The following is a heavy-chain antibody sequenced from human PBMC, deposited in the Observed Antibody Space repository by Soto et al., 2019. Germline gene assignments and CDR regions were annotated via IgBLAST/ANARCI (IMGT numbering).Heavy chain of an antibody. CDR2: ISYRGST. J-gene: IGHJ4*02. D-gene: IGHD4-17*01. Sequence: SETLSLTCTVSGGSISSGEYYWTWIRQPPGKGLECIGYISYRGSTHYSPSLQSRVTISVDTSKPQFSLKLSSVTAADTAVYYCARLSSYGDYAHWGQGTLVTVSS. V-gene: IGHV4-30-4*01. CDR1: GGSISSGEYY. CDR3: ARLSSYGDYAH.